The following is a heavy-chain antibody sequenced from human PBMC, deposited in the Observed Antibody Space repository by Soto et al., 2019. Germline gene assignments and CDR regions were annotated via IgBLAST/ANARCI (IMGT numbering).Heavy chain of an antibody. CDR1: GFIFSGSA. Sequence: LRLSCAASGFIFSGSAIHWVRQASGKGLEWVGRIRSRANNFATSSAASVKGRFTFSRDDSKNTAYLQMNTLKPEDTAVYYCARGQGAATGDYYYHGMDVWGQGTTVTVSS. V-gene: IGHV3-73*01. D-gene: IGHD2-15*01. CDR2: IRSRANNFAT. J-gene: IGHJ6*02. CDR3: ARGQGAATGDYYYHGMDV.